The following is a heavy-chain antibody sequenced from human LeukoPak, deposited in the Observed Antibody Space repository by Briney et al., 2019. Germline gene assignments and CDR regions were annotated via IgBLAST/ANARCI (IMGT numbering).Heavy chain of an antibody. CDR2: IRVGTDYI. CDR3: ARAYSSGWFLFDY. V-gene: IGHV3-21*01. Sequence: GGSLRLSCAASGFTFSSYTMNWVRQAPGKGLEWVSSIRVGTDYIYYADSVRGRFTISRDNAKNSLYLQMDSLRAEDTAVYYCARAYSSGWFLFDYWGKGTLVPVSS. D-gene: IGHD6-19*01. CDR1: GFTFSSYT. J-gene: IGHJ4*02.